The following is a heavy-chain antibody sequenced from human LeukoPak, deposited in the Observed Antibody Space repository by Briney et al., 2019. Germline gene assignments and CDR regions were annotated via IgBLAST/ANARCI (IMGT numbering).Heavy chain of an antibody. CDR1: GFTFSRNW. Sequence: PGGSLRLSCAASGFTFSRNWMHWVRQAPGKGLVWVSRINSDGSITNYADSVKGRFTISRDNAKNSLYVQMNSLRAEDTAVYYCARMYYDFWSGSAFDYWGQGTLVTVSS. D-gene: IGHD3-3*01. CDR3: ARMYYDFWSGSAFDY. V-gene: IGHV3-74*01. CDR2: INSDGSIT. J-gene: IGHJ4*02.